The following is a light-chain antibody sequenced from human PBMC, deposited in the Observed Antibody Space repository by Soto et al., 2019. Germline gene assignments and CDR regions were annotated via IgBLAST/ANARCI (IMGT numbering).Light chain of an antibody. CDR2: GAS. CDR3: QQYDNSPWT. CDR1: QSVSSSF. V-gene: IGKV3-20*01. Sequence: EIVLTQSPGTLSLSPGERATLSCRASQSVSSSFLAWYQQKPGQAPRLLIYGASSRATGILDRFSGSGSGTDFTLTISRLEPEDFAVYYCQQYDNSPWTFGQGTKVEIK. J-gene: IGKJ1*01.